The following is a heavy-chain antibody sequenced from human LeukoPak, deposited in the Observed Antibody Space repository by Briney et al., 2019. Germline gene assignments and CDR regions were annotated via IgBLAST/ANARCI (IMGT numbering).Heavy chain of an antibody. V-gene: IGHV3-30*02. D-gene: IGHD2-2*01. Sequence: GGSLRLSGVAAGFTFSSYGMHWVRQAPGKGLECVAFIRYDGSNKYYADSVKGRFTISRDNSKNTLYLQMNSLRAEDTAVYYCASSGGCSSTSCLPNEYYFDYWGQGTLVTVSS. CDR1: GFTFSSYG. J-gene: IGHJ4*02. CDR2: IRYDGSNK. CDR3: ASSGGCSSTSCLPNEYYFDY.